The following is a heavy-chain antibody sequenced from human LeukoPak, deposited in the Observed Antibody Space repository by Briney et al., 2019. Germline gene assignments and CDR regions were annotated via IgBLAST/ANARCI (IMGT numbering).Heavy chain of an antibody. CDR2: IIPILGIA. CDR3: ARVEMATRAFDI. J-gene: IGHJ3*02. Sequence: APVKVSCKASGGTFSSYAISWVRQAPGQGLEWMGRIIPILGIANYAQKFQGRVTITADKSTSTAYMELSSLRSEDTAVYYCARVEMATRAFDIWGQGTMVTVSS. V-gene: IGHV1-69*04. CDR1: GGTFSSYA. D-gene: IGHD5-24*01.